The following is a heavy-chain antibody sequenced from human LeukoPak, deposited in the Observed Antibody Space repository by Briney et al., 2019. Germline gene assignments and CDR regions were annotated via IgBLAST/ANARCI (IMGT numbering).Heavy chain of an antibody. J-gene: IGHJ5*02. CDR3: AGGIAAAGTGWFDP. CDR1: GGSISGRSYC. Sequence: IPSETLSLTCTVSGGSISGRSYCWGWIRQPPGKGLEWIGSIYYSGSTYYNPPLKSRVTISVDTSKNQFSLKLSSVTAADTAVYYCAGGIAAAGTGWFDPWGQGTLVTVSS. CDR2: IYYSGST. D-gene: IGHD6-13*01. V-gene: IGHV4-39*01.